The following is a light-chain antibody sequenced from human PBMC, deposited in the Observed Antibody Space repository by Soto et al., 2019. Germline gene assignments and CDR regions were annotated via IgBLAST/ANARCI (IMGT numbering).Light chain of an antibody. V-gene: IGKV1-33*01. CDR3: PQYDNLPLT. J-gene: IGKJ4*01. Sequence: DIQMTQTPSSLSASVGDRVTISCQASQDITNYLNWYQHKPGKAPKLLLYDASHLERGVPSRFSGSGSETDFTLTISSLQPEDVATYYCPQYDNLPLTFGGRTMVDIK. CDR1: QDITNY. CDR2: DAS.